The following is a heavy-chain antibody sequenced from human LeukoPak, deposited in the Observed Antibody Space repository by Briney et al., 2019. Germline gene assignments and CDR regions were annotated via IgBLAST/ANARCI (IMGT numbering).Heavy chain of an antibody. D-gene: IGHD1-14*01. Sequence: PETLSLTCSVSGGSISSYYRSWIRQPPGKGLEWIGYIYYSGSTNYNPSLKSRVTISVDASKNQFSLKLSSVTAAATAVYYCASGITVDAFDIWGQGTMVTVSS. CDR1: GGSISSYY. CDR2: IYYSGST. V-gene: IGHV4-59*01. J-gene: IGHJ3*02. CDR3: ASGITVDAFDI.